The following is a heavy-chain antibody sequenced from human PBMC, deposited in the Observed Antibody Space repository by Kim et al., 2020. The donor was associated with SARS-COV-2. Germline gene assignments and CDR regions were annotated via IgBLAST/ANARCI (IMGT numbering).Heavy chain of an antibody. CDR1: GYSFTGYY. CDR2: INPDSGGT. J-gene: IGHJ4*02. Sequence: ASVKVSCKASGYSFTGYYLHWVRQAPGQGLEWMGRINPDSGGTNYAQKFQGRVTMTRDTSISTAFMELTGLRSDDTAVYYCARVYSTIENYWGQGTPVTV. D-gene: IGHD2-21*01. CDR3: ARVYSTIENY. V-gene: IGHV1-2*06.